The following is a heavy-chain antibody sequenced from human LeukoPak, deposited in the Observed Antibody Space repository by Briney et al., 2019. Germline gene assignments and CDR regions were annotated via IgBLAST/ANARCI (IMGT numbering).Heavy chain of an antibody. D-gene: IGHD3-22*01. CDR2: ISDSGGRT. Sequence: GGSLRLSCAVSEFTLSNYGMSWVRQAPGKGLEWVAGISDSGGRTNYADSVKGRLTISRDNPKNTLYLQMNSLRAEDTAVYFCAKRGVVIRVILVGFHKEAYYFDSWGQGALVTVSS. CDR3: AKRGVVIRVILVGFHKEAYYFDS. J-gene: IGHJ4*02. V-gene: IGHV3-23*01. CDR1: EFTLSNYG.